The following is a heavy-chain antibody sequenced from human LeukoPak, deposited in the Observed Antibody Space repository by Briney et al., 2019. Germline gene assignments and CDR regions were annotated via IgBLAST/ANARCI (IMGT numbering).Heavy chain of an antibody. CDR2: IYYSGST. Sequence: PSETLSLTCTVSGGSISSYYWSWIRQPPGKGLEWIGYIYYSGSTNYNPSLKSRVTISVDTSKNQFSLKLSSVTAADTAVYYCARQPAAYVYYGMDVWGQGTTVTVSS. CDR3: ARQPAAYVYYGMDV. D-gene: IGHD2-21*01. J-gene: IGHJ6*02. CDR1: GGSISSYY. V-gene: IGHV4-59*08.